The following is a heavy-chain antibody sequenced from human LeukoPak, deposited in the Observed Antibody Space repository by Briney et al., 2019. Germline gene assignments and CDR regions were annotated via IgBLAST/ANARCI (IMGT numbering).Heavy chain of an antibody. V-gene: IGHV4-39*07. D-gene: IGHD5-18*01. J-gene: IGHJ4*02. Sequence: SETLSLTCTVSGGSISSSSYYWGWIRQPPGKGLEWIGSIYYSGSTYYNPSLKSRVTISVDTSKNQFSLKLSSVTAADTAVYYCATVRGYSYGYVYWGQGTLVTVSS. CDR2: IYYSGST. CDR1: GGSISSSSYY. CDR3: ATVRGYSYGYVY.